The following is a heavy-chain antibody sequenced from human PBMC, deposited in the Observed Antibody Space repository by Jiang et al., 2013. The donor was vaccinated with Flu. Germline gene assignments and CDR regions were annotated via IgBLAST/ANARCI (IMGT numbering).Heavy chain of an antibody. Sequence: LLKPSETLSLTCAVYGGSFSGYYWSWIRQPPGKGLEWIGEINHSGSTNYNPSLKSRVTISVDTSKNQFSLKLSSVTAADTAVYYCARGRGYYYDSSGLMYFDYWGQGTLVTVSS. CDR2: INHSGST. D-gene: IGHD3-22*01. CDR1: GGSFSGYY. J-gene: IGHJ4*02. V-gene: IGHV4-34*01. CDR3: ARGRGYYYDSSGLMYFDY.